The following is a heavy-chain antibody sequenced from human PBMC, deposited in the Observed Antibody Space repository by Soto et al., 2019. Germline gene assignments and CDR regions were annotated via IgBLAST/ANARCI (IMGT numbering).Heavy chain of an antibody. CDR2: ISSTTNYI. CDR3: ARESEDLTSNFDY. V-gene: IGHV3-21*01. CDR1: GFTYTRYS. J-gene: IGHJ4*02. Sequence: PGGSLRLSCAASGFTYTRYSMNWVRQAPGKGLEWISSISSTTNYIYYGDSMKGRFTISRDNAKNSLYLEMNSLRAEDTAVYYCARESEDLTSNFDYWGQGTLVTVSS.